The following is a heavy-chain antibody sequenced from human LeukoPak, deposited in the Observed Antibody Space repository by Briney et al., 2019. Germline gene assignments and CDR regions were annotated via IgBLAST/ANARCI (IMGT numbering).Heavy chain of an antibody. CDR3: VRDHYYNSSGYTFGY. V-gene: IGHV4-38-2*02. D-gene: IGHD3-22*01. J-gene: IGHJ4*02. Sequence: PSETLSLTCTVSGYSISSGYYWGWIRRPPGKGLEWIGSIYHSGSTYYNPSLKSRVTISVDTSKNQFSLKLSSVSAADTAVYYCVRDHYYNSSGYTFGYWGQGTLVTVSS. CDR1: GYSISSGYY. CDR2: IYHSGST.